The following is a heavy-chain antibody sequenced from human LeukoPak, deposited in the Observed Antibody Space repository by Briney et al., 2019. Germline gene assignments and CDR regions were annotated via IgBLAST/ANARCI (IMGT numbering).Heavy chain of an antibody. V-gene: IGHV4-31*03. Sequence: SQTLSLTCTVSGGSISSGSYYWSWIRQHPGKGLEWIGYIYYSGSTYYNPSLKSRVTISVDTSKNQFSLKLSSVTAADTAVYYCARESYCGGDCYRNAFDIWGQGTMVTVSS. CDR2: IYYSGST. CDR3: ARESYCGGDCYRNAFDI. J-gene: IGHJ3*02. D-gene: IGHD2-21*02. CDR1: GGSISSGSYY.